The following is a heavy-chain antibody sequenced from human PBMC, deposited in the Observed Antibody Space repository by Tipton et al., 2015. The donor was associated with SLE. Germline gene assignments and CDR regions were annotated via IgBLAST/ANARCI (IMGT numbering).Heavy chain of an antibody. D-gene: IGHD6-19*01. CDR3: ASGGSGWYFY. J-gene: IGHJ4*02. V-gene: IGHV4-30-2*01. Sequence: TLSLTCTVSGGSISSGDYYWSWIRQPPGKDLEWIGYIYHSGSTYYNPSLKSRVTISVDRSKNQFPLKLSSVTAADTAVYYCASGGSGWYFYWGQGTLVTVSS. CDR1: GGSISSGDYY. CDR2: IYHSGST.